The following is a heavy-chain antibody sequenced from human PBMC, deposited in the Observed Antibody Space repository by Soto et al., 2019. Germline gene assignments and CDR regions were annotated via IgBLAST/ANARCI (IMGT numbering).Heavy chain of an antibody. Sequence: GGSLRLSCAASEFTFSSYGMHWVRQAPGKGLEWVAVLSYDGNKKQYGDSVKGRFTISRDNSKNTLYLQMNSLRPEDTAVYYCAKDVVASQDYFYGMDVWGQGTAVTVSS. V-gene: IGHV3-30*18. J-gene: IGHJ6*02. CDR3: AKDVVASQDYFYGMDV. CDR1: EFTFSSYG. D-gene: IGHD2-15*01. CDR2: LSYDGNKK.